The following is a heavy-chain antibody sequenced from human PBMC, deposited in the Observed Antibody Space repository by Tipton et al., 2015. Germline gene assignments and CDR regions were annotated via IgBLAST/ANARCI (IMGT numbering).Heavy chain of an antibody. CDR3: ARDLEPGMDV. CDR2: ISFSDTT. D-gene: IGHD1-14*01. J-gene: IGHJ6*02. Sequence: TLSLTCTVSGGSVSSGSYYWSWIRQPPGKGLEWIGYISFSDTTHYNPSLKSRITISLNTSKNQFSLKMSSVTAADTAVYFCARDLEPGMDVWGQGTTVTVS. CDR1: GGSVSSGSYY. V-gene: IGHV4-61*01.